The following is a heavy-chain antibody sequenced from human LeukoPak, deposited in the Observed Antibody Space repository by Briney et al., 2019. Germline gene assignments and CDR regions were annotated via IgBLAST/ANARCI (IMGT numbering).Heavy chain of an antibody. V-gene: IGHV3-74*01. CDR3: ATYTNGYDS. CDR1: GFIFSSYW. D-gene: IGHD2-8*01. Sequence: PGGSLRLSCGASGFIFSSYWMHWVRQAPGKGLVWVSRINSDGSSTRYADNVKGRFTISRDNSKNSVYLQMNSLRADDTAVYYCATYTNGYDSWGQGTLVTVSS. CDR2: INSDGSST. J-gene: IGHJ5*02.